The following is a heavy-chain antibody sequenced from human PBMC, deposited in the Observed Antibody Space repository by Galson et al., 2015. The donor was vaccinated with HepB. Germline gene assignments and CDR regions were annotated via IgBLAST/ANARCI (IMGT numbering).Heavy chain of an antibody. Sequence: SLRLSCAASGFTFSSYSMNWVRQAPGKGLEWVSSISSSSSYIYYADSVKGRFTISRDNAKNSLYLQMNSLRAEDTAVYYCATRDVLQSGFDYWGQGTLVTVSS. J-gene: IGHJ4*02. CDR1: GFTFSSYS. CDR2: ISSSSSYI. V-gene: IGHV3-21*01. D-gene: IGHD3-16*01. CDR3: ATRDVLQSGFDY.